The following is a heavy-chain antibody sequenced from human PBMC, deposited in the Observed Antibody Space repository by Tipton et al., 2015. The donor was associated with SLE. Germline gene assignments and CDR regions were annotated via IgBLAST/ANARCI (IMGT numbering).Heavy chain of an antibody. CDR2: IYYSGST. D-gene: IGHD3/OR15-3a*01. CDR1: GGSISSYY. Sequence: GLVKPSETLSLTCTVSGGSISSYYWSWIRQPPGKGLEWIGYIYYSGSTNYNPSLKSRVTISVDTSKNQFSLKLSSVTAADTAVYYCARAPPLDWYYYYYMDVWGKGTTVTVSS. J-gene: IGHJ6*03. CDR3: ARAPPLDWYYYYYMDV. V-gene: IGHV4-59*01.